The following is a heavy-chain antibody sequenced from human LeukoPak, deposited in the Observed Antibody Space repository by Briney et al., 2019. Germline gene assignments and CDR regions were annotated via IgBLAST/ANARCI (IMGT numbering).Heavy chain of an antibody. V-gene: IGHV4-39*01. CDR3: TRRPVVGAALRTYYFDY. D-gene: IGHD1-26*01. CDR1: GGSISSSNYY. CDR2: IYYGGTT. J-gene: IGHJ4*02. Sequence: SETLSLTCTVSGGSISSSNYYWGWVRKPPGKGLEWIGSIYYGGTTYYNPSLKSRITISVGTSRHQFSLKLSSVTAADTAVYYCTRRPVVGAALRTYYFDYWGQGALVTVSS.